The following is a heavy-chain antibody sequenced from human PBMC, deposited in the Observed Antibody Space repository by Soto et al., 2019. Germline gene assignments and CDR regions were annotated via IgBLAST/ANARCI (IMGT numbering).Heavy chain of an antibody. CDR2: IWYDGSNK. J-gene: IGHJ4*02. Sequence: GGSLRLSCAASGFTFSSYGMHWVRQAPGKGLEWVAVIWYDGSNKYYADSVKGRFTISRDNSKNTLYLQMNSLRAEDTAVYYCARDFLSGSYNTNDYWGQGTLVTVSS. CDR3: ARDFLSGSYNTNDY. V-gene: IGHV3-33*01. CDR1: GFTFSSYG. D-gene: IGHD1-26*01.